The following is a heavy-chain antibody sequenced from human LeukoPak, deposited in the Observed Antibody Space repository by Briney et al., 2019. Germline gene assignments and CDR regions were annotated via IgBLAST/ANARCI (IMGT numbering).Heavy chain of an antibody. CDR3: AISPGSGSYSSGMDV. J-gene: IGHJ6*02. Sequence: SVKVSSKASGGTFTSYAISWVRQAPGQGLEWMGGIIPIFGTGNYAQKFQGRVTITADESTSPAYMELSSLRSEDTAVYYCAISPGSGSYSSGMDVWGQGTTVTVSS. CDR1: GGTFTSYA. CDR2: IIPIFGTG. V-gene: IGHV1-69*13. D-gene: IGHD3-10*01.